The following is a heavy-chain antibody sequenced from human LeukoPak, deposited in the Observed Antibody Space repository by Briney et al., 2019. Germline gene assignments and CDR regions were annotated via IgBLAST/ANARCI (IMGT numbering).Heavy chain of an antibody. D-gene: IGHD6-19*01. CDR3: ARGPIAVNYYYYYGMDA. CDR1: GGSISSGGYS. V-gene: IGHV4-30-2*01. CDR2: IYHSGST. J-gene: IGHJ6*02. Sequence: PSETLSLTCAVSGGSISSGGYSWSWIRQPPGKGLEWIGYIYHSGSTYYNPSLKSRVTISVDRSKNQFSLKLSSVTAADTAVYYCARGPIAVNYYYYYGMDAWGQGTTVTVSS.